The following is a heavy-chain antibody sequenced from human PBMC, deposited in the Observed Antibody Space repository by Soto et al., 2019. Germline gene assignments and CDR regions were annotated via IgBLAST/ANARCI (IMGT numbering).Heavy chain of an antibody. J-gene: IGHJ4*02. Sequence: QVQLQESGPGLVQPSQTLSLTCTVSGGSIRSRGYYWSWIRQHPGKGLEWIGYIYYSGSTYYNPSLKSLFTLSVATSNNQFSLNLNSVPAADTAVYSCARVGAIVGNYWGQGTLVTVSS. CDR3: ARVGAIVGNY. CDR1: GGSIRSRGYY. D-gene: IGHD3-3*01. CDR2: IYYSGST. V-gene: IGHV4-31*01.